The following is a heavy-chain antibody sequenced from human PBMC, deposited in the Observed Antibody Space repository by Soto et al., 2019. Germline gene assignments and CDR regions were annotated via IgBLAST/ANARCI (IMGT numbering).Heavy chain of an antibody. CDR1: GFTFSIYW. J-gene: IGHJ4*02. CDR2: IKQDGSEK. Sequence: EVQLVESGGGLGQPGGSLRLSCAASGFTFSIYWMSWVRQAPVKGLEWVATIKQDGSEKYYVDSVKGRFTISRDNAKNSLYLQMNSLRVEDTAVYYWARDAGLLRYFDWLNFYYWGQGTLVTVYS. D-gene: IGHD3-9*01. V-gene: IGHV3-7*01. CDR3: ARDAGLLRYFDWLNFYY.